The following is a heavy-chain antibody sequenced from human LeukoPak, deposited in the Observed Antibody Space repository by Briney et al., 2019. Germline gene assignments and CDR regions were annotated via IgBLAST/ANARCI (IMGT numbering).Heavy chain of an antibody. CDR2: ISYDGSNK. Sequence: GGSLRLSCAASGFTFSSYAMHWVRQAPGKGLEWVAVISYDGSNKYYADSVKGRFTISRDNSKNTLYLQMNSLRDEDTGVYYCARDSHYFDSSGNYKGNDYWGQGTLVTVCS. CDR1: GFTFSSYA. D-gene: IGHD3-22*01. V-gene: IGHV3-30*04. J-gene: IGHJ4*02. CDR3: ARDSHYFDSSGNYKGNDY.